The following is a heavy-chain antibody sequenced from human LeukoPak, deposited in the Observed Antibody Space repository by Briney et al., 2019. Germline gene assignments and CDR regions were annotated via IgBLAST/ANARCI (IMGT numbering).Heavy chain of an antibody. V-gene: IGHV1-69*13. CDR1: GGTFANYA. CDR3: AKGHDDFRQFDF. Sequence: PVKVSCKASGGTFANYAISWVRKAPGQGLEWMGGIIPIFGTGHSAQKFQGRLTITADESTRTTYMELSSLRSEDTAVYYCAKGHDDFRQFDFWGQGTLVIVSS. D-gene: IGHD3-3*01. J-gene: IGHJ4*02. CDR2: IIPIFGTG.